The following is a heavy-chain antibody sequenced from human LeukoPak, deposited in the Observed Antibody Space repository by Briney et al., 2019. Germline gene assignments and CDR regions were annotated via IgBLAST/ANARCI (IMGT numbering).Heavy chain of an antibody. CDR3: TREGAYDQFDY. CDR1: GFTFGDYA. Sequence: NPGGSLRLSCTASGFTFGDYAMSWFRQAPGKGLEGVGFIRSKAYGGTTEYAASVKGRFTISEDDSKSIAYLQMNSLKTEDTAVYYCTREGAYDQFDYWGQGTLVTVSS. J-gene: IGHJ4*02. CDR2: IRSKAYGGTT. V-gene: IGHV3-49*05. D-gene: IGHD5-12*01.